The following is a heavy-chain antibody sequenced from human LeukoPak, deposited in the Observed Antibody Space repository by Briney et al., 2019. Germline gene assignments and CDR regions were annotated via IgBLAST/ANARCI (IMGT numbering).Heavy chain of an antibody. J-gene: IGHJ3*02. CDR2: ISSSGSTI. Sequence: GGSLRLSCAASGFTFSDYYMSWLRQAPGKGLEWVSYISSSGSTIYYADSVKGRFTISRDNAKNSLYLQMNSLRAEDTAVYYCARGQDYYDSSALIWGQGTMVTVSS. CDR3: ARGQDYYDSSALI. V-gene: IGHV3-11*04. CDR1: GFTFSDYY. D-gene: IGHD3-22*01.